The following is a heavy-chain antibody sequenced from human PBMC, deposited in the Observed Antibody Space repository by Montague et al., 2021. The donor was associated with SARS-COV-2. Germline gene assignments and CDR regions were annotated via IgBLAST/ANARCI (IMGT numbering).Heavy chain of an antibody. J-gene: IGHJ4*02. D-gene: IGHD3-3*01. CDR1: VSSNTGAY. V-gene: IGHV4-59*08. CDR3: VRHPHYDGLSGPPDF. Sequence: SETLSLTCSILVSSNTGAYRNCTRLTPSHQQDSFADVFYKKNTNFNPSLKSRVAISVDTSKNHFSLRLTSVTAADTAFYYCVRHPHYDGLSGPPDFWDQGTLVTVSS. CDR2: VFYKKNT.